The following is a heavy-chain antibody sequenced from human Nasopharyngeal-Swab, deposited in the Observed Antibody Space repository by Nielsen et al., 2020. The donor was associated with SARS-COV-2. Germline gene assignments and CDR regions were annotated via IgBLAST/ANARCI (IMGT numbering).Heavy chain of an antibody. V-gene: IGHV3-7*01. D-gene: IGHD2-15*01. J-gene: IGHJ4*01. CDR3: ARVGGWFHYYFDY. CDR1: GLTFTNSW. Sequence: GGSLRLSCAASGLTFTNSWMSWVRQAPGKGLEWVANIKQDGSEKYYVDSVKGRFTISRDNAKNSLYLQMNSLRTEDTAVYYCARVGGWFHYYFDYLGQGTL. CDR2: IKQDGSEK.